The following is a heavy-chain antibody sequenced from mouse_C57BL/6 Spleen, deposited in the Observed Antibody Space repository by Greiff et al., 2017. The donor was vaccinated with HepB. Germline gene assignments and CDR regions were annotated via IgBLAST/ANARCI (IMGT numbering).Heavy chain of an antibody. J-gene: IGHJ1*03. D-gene: IGHD1-1*01. Sequence: EVKLMESGGGLVKPGGSLKLSCAASGFTFSDYGMHWVRQAPEKGLEWVAYISSGSSTIYYADTVKGRFTISRDNAKNTLFLQMTSLRSEDTAMYYWANDGSSYGGFDVWGTGTTVTVSS. CDR3: ANDGSSYGGFDV. V-gene: IGHV5-17*01. CDR2: ISSGSSTI. CDR1: GFTFSDYG.